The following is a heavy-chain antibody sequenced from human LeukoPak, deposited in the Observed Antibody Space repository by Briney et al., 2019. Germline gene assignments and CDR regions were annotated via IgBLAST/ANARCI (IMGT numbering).Heavy chain of an antibody. D-gene: IGHD1-26*01. CDR2: IYHSGTT. Sequence: SGTLSLTCTVSAYSISDGFLWGWIRQPPGKGLEWIGSIYHSGTTYCNPSLKSRVTMSVDTSKIQFSLKLSSVTAADTAVYYCTRLSHVAGAPKVSWFDPWGQGTLVTVSS. V-gene: IGHV4-38-2*02. J-gene: IGHJ5*02. CDR3: TRLSHVAGAPKVSWFDP. CDR1: AYSISDGFL.